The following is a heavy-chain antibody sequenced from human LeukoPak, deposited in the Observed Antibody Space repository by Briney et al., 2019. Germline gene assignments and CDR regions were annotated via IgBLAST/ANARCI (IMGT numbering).Heavy chain of an antibody. CDR1: GFTVSSNY. D-gene: IGHD3-22*01. CDR3: ARGLSMIVVDSNLFDY. J-gene: IGHJ4*02. CDR2: IYSGGST. V-gene: IGHV3-53*05. Sequence: GGSLRLSCAASGFTVSSNYMSWVRQAPGKGLEWVSVIYSGGSTYYADSVKGRFTISRDNSKNTLYLQMNSLRAEDTAVYYCARGLSMIVVDSNLFDYWGQGTLVTVSS.